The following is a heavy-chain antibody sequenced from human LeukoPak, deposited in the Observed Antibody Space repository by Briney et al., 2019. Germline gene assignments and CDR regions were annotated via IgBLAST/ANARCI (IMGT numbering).Heavy chain of an antibody. D-gene: IGHD3-10*01. V-gene: IGHV3-30*04. CDR1: GFTFSSYA. J-gene: IGHJ4*02. Sequence: GGSLRLSCAASGFTFSSYAMHWVRQAPGKGLEWVAVISYDGSNEYYADSVKGRFTISRDNSKNTLYLQMNSLRAEDTAVYYCARGTITMVRGVKDYYFDYWGQGTLVTVSS. CDR2: ISYDGSNE. CDR3: ARGTITMVRGVKDYYFDY.